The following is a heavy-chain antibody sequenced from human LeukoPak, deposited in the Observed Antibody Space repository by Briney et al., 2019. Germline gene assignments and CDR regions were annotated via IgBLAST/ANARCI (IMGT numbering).Heavy chain of an antibody. CDR1: DYSISSGYY. Sequence: NPSETLSLTCTVSDYSISSGYYWGWIRQPPGKGLEWIGSIYHSGSTYYNPSLKSRVTISVDTSKNRFSLKLSSVTAADTAVYYCARRRKFGSVWGSYRPDAFDIWGQGTMVTVSS. CDR3: ARRRKFGSVWGSYRPDAFDI. V-gene: IGHV4-38-2*02. CDR2: IYHSGST. D-gene: IGHD3-16*02. J-gene: IGHJ3*02.